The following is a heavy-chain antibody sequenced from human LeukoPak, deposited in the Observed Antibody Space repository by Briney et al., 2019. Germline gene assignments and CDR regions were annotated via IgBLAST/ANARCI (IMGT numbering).Heavy chain of an antibody. D-gene: IGHD6-13*01. CDR1: GGSISSSSYY. CDR2: IYYSGST. J-gene: IGHJ6*03. CDR3: ARDQKQQLVQGYYYYYMDV. Sequence: PSETLSLTCTVSGGSISSSSYYWGWIRQPPGKGLEWIGSIYYSGSTYYNPSLKSRVTISVDTSKNQFSLKLSSVTAADTAVYYCARDQKQQLVQGYYYYYMDVWGKGTTVTVSS. V-gene: IGHV4-39*02.